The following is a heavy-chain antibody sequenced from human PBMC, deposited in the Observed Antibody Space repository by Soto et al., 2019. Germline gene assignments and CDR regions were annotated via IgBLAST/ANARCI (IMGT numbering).Heavy chain of an antibody. Sequence: GGSLRLSCAASGFTFSSYAMSWVRQAPGNGLEWVSAISGSGGSTYYADSVKGRFTISRDNSKNTLYLQMNSLRAEDTAVYYCAKEKSYYDILTGYLNYFDYWGQGTLVTVSS. CDR3: AKEKSYYDILTGYLNYFDY. V-gene: IGHV3-23*01. J-gene: IGHJ4*02. D-gene: IGHD3-9*01. CDR2: ISGSGGST. CDR1: GFTFSSYA.